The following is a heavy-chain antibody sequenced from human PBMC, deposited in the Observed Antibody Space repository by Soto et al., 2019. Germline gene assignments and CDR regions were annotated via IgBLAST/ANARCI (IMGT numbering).Heavy chain of an antibody. V-gene: IGHV4-34*01. CDR2: INHSGST. CDR3: AILGRSLRSWIDS. CDR1: GGSFSGYY. D-gene: IGHD1-26*01. Sequence: NPSETLSLTCAVYGGSFSGYYWSWIRQPPGKGLEWIGEINHSGSTNYNPSLKSRVTISVDTSKNQFSLKLSSVTAADTAVYYCAILGRSLRSWIDSRGQGTLVTVFS. J-gene: IGHJ5*01.